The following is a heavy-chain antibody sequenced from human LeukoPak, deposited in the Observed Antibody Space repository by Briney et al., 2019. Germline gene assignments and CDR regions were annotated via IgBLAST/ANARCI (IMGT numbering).Heavy chain of an antibody. CDR1: GFTFSSFW. Sequence: GGSLRLSCAASGFTFSSFWMNWVRQAPGKGLEWVANINQHGSEKYYVDSVKGRFTISRDNAKNSVDLQMDSLGAEDTALYYCARGIGGSFDKWGQGTLVTVSS. V-gene: IGHV3-7*01. J-gene: IGHJ4*02. D-gene: IGHD2-15*01. CDR2: INQHGSEK. CDR3: ARGIGGSFDK.